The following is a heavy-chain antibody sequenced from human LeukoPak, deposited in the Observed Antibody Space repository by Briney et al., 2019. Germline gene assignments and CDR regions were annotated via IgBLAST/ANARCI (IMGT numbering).Heavy chain of an antibody. V-gene: IGHV4-39*01. D-gene: IGHD3-22*01. CDR3: ASHTSFYYDATGYQGALGS. Sequence: SETLSLTCTVSGASISSSTYYWGWIRQAPGKGLEWIGRIYYSGSTYYKSSLKSRVTISADTSKNQFSLKVYSVIAADTAVYYCASHTSFYYDATGYQGALGSWGQGTLVTVSS. CDR1: GASISSSTYY. J-gene: IGHJ5*02. CDR2: IYYSGST.